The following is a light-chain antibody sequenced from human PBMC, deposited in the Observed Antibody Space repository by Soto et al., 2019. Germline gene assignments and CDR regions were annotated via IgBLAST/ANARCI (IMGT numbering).Light chain of an antibody. J-gene: IGKJ2*01. CDR3: QQYGSSPPFT. CDR1: QRVSSSY. V-gene: IGKV3-20*01. CDR2: GAS. Sequence: EIVLTQSPGTLSLSPGERATLSCRASQRVSSSYLAWYQQKPGQAPRLLIYGASIRATGIPDRFSGSGSGTGYNLTISRLEHEDFAVYFCQQYGSSPPFTFGQGTKVEIK.